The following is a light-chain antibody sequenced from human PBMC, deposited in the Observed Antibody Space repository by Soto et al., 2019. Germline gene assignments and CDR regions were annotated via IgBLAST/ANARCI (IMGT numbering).Light chain of an antibody. CDR1: QSITSNY. J-gene: IGKJ5*01. CDR2: GAS. CDR3: QQYGSSPGT. Sequence: ESALTQYQSTLPLSPGERATLSCRASQSITSNYLAWYQQKPGQAPRLLIFGASNRATGIPDRFSGSGSGTDFTLTISRLEPEDFVVYYCQQYGSSPGTFGQGTRLEIK. V-gene: IGKV3-20*01.